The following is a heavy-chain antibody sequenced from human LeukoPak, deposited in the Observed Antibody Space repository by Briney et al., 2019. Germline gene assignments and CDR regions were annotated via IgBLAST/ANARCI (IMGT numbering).Heavy chain of an antibody. D-gene: IGHD1-26*01. V-gene: IGHV1-18*01. CDR3: ARDKWELLLFDY. CDR1: GYTFTSYG. Sequence: ASVKVSCKASGYTFTSYGISGVRQAPGQGLEWMGWISAYNGNTNYAQKLQGRVTMTTDTSTSTAYTELRSLRSDDTAVYYCARDKWELLLFDYWGQGTLVTVSS. CDR2: ISAYNGNT. J-gene: IGHJ4*02.